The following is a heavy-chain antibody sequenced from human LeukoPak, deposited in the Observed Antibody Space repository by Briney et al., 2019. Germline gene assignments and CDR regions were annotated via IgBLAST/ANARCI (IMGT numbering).Heavy chain of an antibody. CDR2: IRTTAEGAKYA. Sequence: GALRLSCATSGFSFTDYPMNWVRQAPGKGLEWISNIRTTAEGAKYAYYADSVKGRVTISRDDGKNTLYLHMNSLRDDDTAVYYCATDQRYAFDYWGQGTLVTVSS. CDR1: GFSFTDYP. CDR3: ATDQRYAFDY. V-gene: IGHV3-48*02. D-gene: IGHD3-9*01. J-gene: IGHJ4*02.